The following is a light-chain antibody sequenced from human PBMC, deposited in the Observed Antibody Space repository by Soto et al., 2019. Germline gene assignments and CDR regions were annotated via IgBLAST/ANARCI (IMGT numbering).Light chain of an antibody. CDR3: QQYNSHSKT. CDR1: QSISTW. CDR2: DAS. V-gene: IGKV1-5*01. Sequence: DIQMTQSPSPLSSSLADNLTITCSASQSISTWLAWYQQKPGKAPNLLIYDASSLASGVPSRFSGSGSGTEFTLTISSLQPDDFATFYCQQYNSHSKTFGQGTKV. J-gene: IGKJ1*01.